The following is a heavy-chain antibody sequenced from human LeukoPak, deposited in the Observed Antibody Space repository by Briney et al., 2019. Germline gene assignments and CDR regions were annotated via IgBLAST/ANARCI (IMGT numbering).Heavy chain of an antibody. Sequence: PSETLSLTCTVSGGSISSYYWSWIRQPPGKGLEWIGYIYYSGSTNYNPSLKSRVTISVDTSKNQFSLSLRSVTAADTAVYYCARSPCGADCYFDSWGQGTLVTVSS. CDR2: IYYSGST. CDR3: ARSPCGADCYFDS. J-gene: IGHJ4*02. V-gene: IGHV4-59*08. D-gene: IGHD2-21*02. CDR1: GGSISSYY.